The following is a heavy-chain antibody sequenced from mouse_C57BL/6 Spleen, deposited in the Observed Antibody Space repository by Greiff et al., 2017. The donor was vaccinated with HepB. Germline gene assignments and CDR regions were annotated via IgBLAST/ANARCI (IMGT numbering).Heavy chain of an antibody. V-gene: IGHV1-81*01. CDR3: ARASNSYYAMDY. J-gene: IGHJ4*01. CDR2: IYPRSGNT. Sequence: VQLQQSGAELARPGASVKLSCKASGYTFTSYGISWVKQRTGQGLEWIGEIYPRSGNTYYNEKFKGKATLTADKSSSPAYMELRSLTSEDSAVYVCARASNSYYAMDYWGQGASVTVAS. D-gene: IGHD2-5*01. CDR1: GYTFTSYG.